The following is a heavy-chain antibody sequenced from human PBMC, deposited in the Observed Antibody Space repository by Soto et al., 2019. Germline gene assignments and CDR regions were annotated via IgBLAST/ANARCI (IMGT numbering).Heavy chain of an antibody. Sequence: QLQLQESGPGLVKPSETLSLTCTVSGGSISSSSYHWGWIRQPPGKGLEWIGSIYYSGSTYYNPSLKSRVTISVDTSKNQFSLKLSSVTAADTAVYYCARYLIRGYYMDVWGKGTTVTVSS. J-gene: IGHJ6*03. D-gene: IGHD2-2*01. CDR3: ARYLIRGYYMDV. CDR1: GGSISSSSYH. V-gene: IGHV4-39*01. CDR2: IYYSGST.